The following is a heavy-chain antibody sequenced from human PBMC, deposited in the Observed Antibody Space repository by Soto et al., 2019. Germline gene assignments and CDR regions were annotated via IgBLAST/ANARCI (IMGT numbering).Heavy chain of an antibody. CDR1: GYTFTSYA. D-gene: IGHD1-26*01. V-gene: IGHV1-3*01. J-gene: IGHJ4*02. CDR3: ARGPLSVYSADFR. CDR2: INDGNGDT. Sequence: QVQLVQSGAEVKKPGASVRISCRTSGYTFTSYAITWLRHAPGQRLEWMGWINDGNGDTKYSQKFQDRLSTTSDTSSTTVSLGLSSLTSEDTAIYYCARGPLSVYSADFRWGQGTLVTVSS.